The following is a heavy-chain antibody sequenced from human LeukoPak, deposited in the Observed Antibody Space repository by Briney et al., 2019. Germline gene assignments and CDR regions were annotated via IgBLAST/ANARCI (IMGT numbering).Heavy chain of an antibody. J-gene: IGHJ4*02. CDR2: LNHSGST. Sequence: SETLSLTCAVYGGSFSGYYWSWIRQPPGKGLEWIGELNHSGSTNYNPSLKSRVTISVDTSKDQFSLKLSSVTAADTAVYYCAILRYDFWSDPQDYWGQGTLVTVSS. CDR3: AILRYDFWSDPQDY. CDR1: GGSFSGYY. D-gene: IGHD3-3*01. V-gene: IGHV4-34*01.